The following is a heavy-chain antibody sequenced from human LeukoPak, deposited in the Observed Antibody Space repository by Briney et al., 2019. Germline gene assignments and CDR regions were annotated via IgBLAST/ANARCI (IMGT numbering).Heavy chain of an antibody. CDR1: DVSMSPYY. CDR3: ARGQRGLPF. CDR2: IYYSGST. D-gene: IGHD3/OR15-3a*01. V-gene: IGHV4-59*01. Sequence: PSETLSLTCTVSDVSMSPYYWNWVRQPPGKGLEWIGNIYYSGSTDSNPSLKSRVTFSVDTSKNQFSLKLRSVTAADTAMYYCARGQRGLPFWGQGILVTVSS. J-gene: IGHJ4*02.